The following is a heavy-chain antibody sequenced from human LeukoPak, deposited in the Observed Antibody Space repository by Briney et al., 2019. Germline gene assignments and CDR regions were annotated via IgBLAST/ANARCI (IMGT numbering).Heavy chain of an antibody. Sequence: NASETLSLTCIVSGGSISSYYWSWIRQPAGKGLEWIGRIYTSGSTNYNPSLKSRVTMSVDTSKNQFSLKLSSVTAADTAVYYCARAEFRSVVPWFDPWGQGTLVTVSS. V-gene: IGHV4-4*07. J-gene: IGHJ5*02. CDR2: IYTSGST. CDR1: GGSISSYY. D-gene: IGHD3-22*01. CDR3: ARAEFRSVVPWFDP.